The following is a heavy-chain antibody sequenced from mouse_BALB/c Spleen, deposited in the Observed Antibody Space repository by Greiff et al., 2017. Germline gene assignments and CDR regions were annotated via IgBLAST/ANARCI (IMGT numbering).Heavy chain of an antibody. CDR3: ATYDYDFAY. Sequence: QVQLQQSGAELARPGASVKLSCKASGYTFTDYYINWVKQRTGQGLEWIGEIYPGSGNTYYNEKFKGKATLTADKSSSTAYMKLSRLTSEDSAVYFCATYDYDFAYWGQGTLVTVSA. D-gene: IGHD2-4*01. J-gene: IGHJ3*01. V-gene: IGHV1-77*01. CDR1: GYTFTDYY. CDR2: IYPGSGNT.